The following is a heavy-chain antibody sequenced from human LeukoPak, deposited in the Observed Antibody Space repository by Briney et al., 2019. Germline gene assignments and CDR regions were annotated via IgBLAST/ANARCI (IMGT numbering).Heavy chain of an antibody. CDR3: ARQRGWSRVFDY. CDR2: INHSGST. D-gene: IGHD6-19*01. CDR1: GGSFSGYY. Sequence: SETLSLTCAVYGGSFSGYYWSWLRQPPGKGLEWIGEINHSGSTNYNPSLKSRGTISVDTSKNQFSLKLSSVTAADTAVYYCARQRGWSRVFDYWGQGTLVTVSS. V-gene: IGHV4-34*01. J-gene: IGHJ4*02.